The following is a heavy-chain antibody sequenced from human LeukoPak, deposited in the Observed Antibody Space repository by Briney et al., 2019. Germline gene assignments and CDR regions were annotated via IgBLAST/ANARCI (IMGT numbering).Heavy chain of an antibody. J-gene: IGHJ4*02. V-gene: IGHV1-18*04. D-gene: IGHD2-21*02. CDR2: ISIYTGNT. CDR1: GYTFNSYG. CDR3: ARVRGTALTAYPGYFDY. Sequence: ASVKVSCKASGYTFNSYGISWVRQAPGQGLEWMGRISIYTGNTKYGEKFQGRATMTRDTSTSTAYLEVRSLSSDDTAVFYCARVRGTALTAYPGYFDYWGQGTLVTVSS.